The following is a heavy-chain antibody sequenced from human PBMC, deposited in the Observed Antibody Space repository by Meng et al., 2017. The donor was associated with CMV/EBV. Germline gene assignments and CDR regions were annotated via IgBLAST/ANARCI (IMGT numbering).Heavy chain of an antibody. CDR3: ASRRLVPAATNYYYGMDV. V-gene: IGHV1-69*05. D-gene: IGHD2-2*01. Sequence: SVKVSCKASGGTFSSYAISWVRQAPGQGLEWMGGIIPIFGTANYAQKFQGRVTITTDESTSTAYMELSSLRSEDTAVYYCASRRLVPAATNYYYGMDVWGQGTTVTVSS. CDR2: IIPIFGTA. J-gene: IGHJ6*02. CDR1: GGTFSSYA.